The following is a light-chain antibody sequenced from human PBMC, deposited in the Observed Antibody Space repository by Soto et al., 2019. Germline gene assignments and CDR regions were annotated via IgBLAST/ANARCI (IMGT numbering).Light chain of an antibody. J-gene: IGKJ2*01. V-gene: IGKV1-39*01. Sequence: DIQMTQSPSSLSASVGDRVTITCRASQSISRALNWYQQRPGKAPKLLIYAASNLQTATPSRFSGGGSGADFTLTISSLQPEDFATYYCQQGHNTPPTFGQGTSLDIK. CDR3: QQGHNTPPT. CDR1: QSISRA. CDR2: AAS.